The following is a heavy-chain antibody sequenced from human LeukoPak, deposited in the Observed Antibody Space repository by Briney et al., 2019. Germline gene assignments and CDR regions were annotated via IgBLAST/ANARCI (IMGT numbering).Heavy chain of an antibody. CDR2: IHSDDSNT. D-gene: IGHD6-13*01. CDR3: ARDIYSKPGDDY. Sequence: PGAPLKLSCIASGFTFSTYWMNWVRQAPGKGLVWIARIHSDDSNTNYADSLKGRFTISTDNSKNTLYLQMNSLRAEDTAVYYCARDIYSKPGDDYWGQGTLVTVSS. J-gene: IGHJ4*02. CDR1: GFTFSTYW. V-gene: IGHV3-74*01.